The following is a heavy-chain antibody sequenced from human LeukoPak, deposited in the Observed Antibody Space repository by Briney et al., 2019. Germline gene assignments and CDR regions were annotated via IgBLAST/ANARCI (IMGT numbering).Heavy chain of an antibody. CDR1: GFTFGDFY. J-gene: IGHJ4*02. V-gene: IGHV3-11*01. CDR2: ISSTGSSI. Sequence: GGSLRLSCAASGFTFGDFYMTWIRQAPGKGPEWVSFISSTGSSIYYADSVKGRFTISRDNDENSLFLHMTSLRVEDTAVYYCARQPMIRGVNVFYSWGQGTLAIVSS. D-gene: IGHD3-10*01. CDR3: ARQPMIRGVNVFYS.